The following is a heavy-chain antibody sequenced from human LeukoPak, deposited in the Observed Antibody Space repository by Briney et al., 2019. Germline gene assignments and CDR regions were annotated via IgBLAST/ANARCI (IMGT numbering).Heavy chain of an antibody. CDR3: ARDRGRN. Sequence: GSLGLSCAASGNYWMHWVRQAPGKGLVWVSHINSDGSWTSYADSVKGRFTISKDNAKNTVYLQMNSLRAEDTAVYYCARDRGRNWGQGTLVTVSS. V-gene: IGHV3-74*01. CDR1: GNYW. J-gene: IGHJ4*02. D-gene: IGHD3-10*01. CDR2: INSDGSWT.